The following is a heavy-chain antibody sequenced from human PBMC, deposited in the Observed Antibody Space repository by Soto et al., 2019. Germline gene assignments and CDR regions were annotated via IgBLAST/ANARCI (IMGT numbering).Heavy chain of an antibody. D-gene: IGHD3-16*01. CDR3: ARDSTFLYYGMDV. V-gene: IGHV3-53*01. J-gene: IGHJ6*02. CDR1: VFSVIRNY. Sequence: PGWSLRLSCAASVFSVIRNYMSWVRQAPGKGLEYIAVIYRDGSTYYADSVKGRFTISRDNSKNTLYLQMNSLRAEDTAVYWCARDSTFLYYGMDVWGQGATVTVSS. CDR2: IYRDGST.